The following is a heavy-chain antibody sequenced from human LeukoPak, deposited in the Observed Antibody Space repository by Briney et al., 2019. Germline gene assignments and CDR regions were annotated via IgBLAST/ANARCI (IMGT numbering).Heavy chain of an antibody. V-gene: IGHV4-34*01. J-gene: IGHJ6*03. CDR3: ARDIPNYYYDSSGYYYYYYYMDV. D-gene: IGHD3-22*01. Sequence: SETLSLTCAVYGGSFSGYYWSWIRQPPGKGLEWIGEINHSGSTNYNPSLKSRVTISVDTSKNQFSLKLSSVTAADTAVYYCARDIPNYYYDSSGYYYYYYYMDVWGKGTTVTVSS. CDR2: INHSGST. CDR1: GGSFSGYY.